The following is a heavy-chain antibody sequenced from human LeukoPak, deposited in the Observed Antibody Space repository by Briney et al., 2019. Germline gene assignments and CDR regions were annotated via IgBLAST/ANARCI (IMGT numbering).Heavy chain of an antibody. CDR2: INPNSGGT. D-gene: IGHD3-22*01. V-gene: IGHV1-2*02. CDR3: ARVPDSSGYYYLYYFDY. Sequence: ASVKVSCKASGFTFTTYPMYWLRQAPGEGLEWLGWINPNSGGTNYAQKFQGGVTMTRDTSISTAYMELSRLRSDDTAVYYCARVPDSSGYYYLYYFDYWGQGTLVTVSS. J-gene: IGHJ4*02. CDR1: GFTFTTYP.